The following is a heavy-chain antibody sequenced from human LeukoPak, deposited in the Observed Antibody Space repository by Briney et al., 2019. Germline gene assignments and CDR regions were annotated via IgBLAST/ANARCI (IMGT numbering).Heavy chain of an antibody. Sequence: GGSLRLSCAASGFTFSSYSMNWVRQAPGKGLEWVSSISSSSSYIYYADSVKGRFTISRDHAKNSLYLQMNSLRAEDTAVYYCARGLAVAGFDGYWGQGTLVTVSS. J-gene: IGHJ4*02. D-gene: IGHD6-19*01. CDR2: ISSSSSYI. CDR3: ARGLAVAGFDGY. CDR1: GFTFSSYS. V-gene: IGHV3-21*01.